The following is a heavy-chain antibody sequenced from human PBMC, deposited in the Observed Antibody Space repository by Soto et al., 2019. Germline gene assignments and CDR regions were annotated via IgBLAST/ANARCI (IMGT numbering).Heavy chain of an antibody. Sequence: EVQLVESGGGMVQPGGSLRLSCAASGFTFNTYSMNWVRQAPGKGLEWVSYISSGSRTIYYADSVKGRFTISRDNAENSLFLEKNRLRGQDTAVYFCALDEKPLDRFDYWGPGNLVTVSS. V-gene: IGHV3-48*01. CDR2: ISSGSRTI. J-gene: IGHJ4*02. CDR3: ALDEKPLDRFDY. D-gene: IGHD6-13*01. CDR1: GFTFNTYS.